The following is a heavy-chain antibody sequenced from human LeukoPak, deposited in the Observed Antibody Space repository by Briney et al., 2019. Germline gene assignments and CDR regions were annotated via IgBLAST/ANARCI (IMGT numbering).Heavy chain of an antibody. CDR3: TSYYYDSRSWFDP. CDR1: GGSISSSNYY. Sequence: SETLSLTCTVSGGSISSSNYYWSWIRQPPGKGLEWIGYIYYSGSTNYNPSLKSRVTISVDTSKNQFSLKLSSVTAADTAVYYCTSYYYDSRSWFDPWGQGTLVTVSS. CDR2: IYYSGST. J-gene: IGHJ5*02. D-gene: IGHD3-22*01. V-gene: IGHV4-61*01.